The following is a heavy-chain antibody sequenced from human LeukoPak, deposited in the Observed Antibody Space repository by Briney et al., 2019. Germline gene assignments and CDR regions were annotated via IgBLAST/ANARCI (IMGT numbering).Heavy chain of an antibody. CDR1: GFTFSSYS. CDR2: ISSSSSYI. CDR3: ASLSRGRPMITFPGMDV. Sequence: GGSLRLSCAASGFTFSSYSMNWVRQAPGKGLEWVSSISSSSSYIYYADSVKGRFTISRDNAKNSLYLQMNSLRAEDTAVYYCASLSRGRPMITFPGMDVWGQGTTVTVSS. J-gene: IGHJ6*02. D-gene: IGHD3-16*01. V-gene: IGHV3-21*01.